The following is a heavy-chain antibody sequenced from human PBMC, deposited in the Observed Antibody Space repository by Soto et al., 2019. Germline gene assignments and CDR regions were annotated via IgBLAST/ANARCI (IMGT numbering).Heavy chain of an antibody. D-gene: IGHD3-9*01. CDR2: IYHSGAT. Sequence: SEALSLTCTVSGGSISSSYWTWIRQPPGKGLEWIGYIYHSGATNYNPSLKSRITISVDTSKNQFSLTLSSVTAADTAVYYCAREIYDASTGYTISDYWGQGTLVTGSS. CDR1: GGSISSSY. J-gene: IGHJ4*02. CDR3: AREIYDASTGYTISDY. V-gene: IGHV4-59*01.